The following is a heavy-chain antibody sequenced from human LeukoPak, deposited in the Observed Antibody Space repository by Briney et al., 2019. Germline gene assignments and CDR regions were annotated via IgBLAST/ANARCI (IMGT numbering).Heavy chain of an antibody. Sequence: PGGSLRLSCAASEFTFSSYGMHWVRQAPGKGLEWVAFIRFDGTNKYYADSVKGRFTISRDNSKNTLYLQMNSLRAEDTAIYYCAKDGWGVIPRYFDYWGQGTLVTVSS. V-gene: IGHV3-30*02. CDR1: EFTFSSYG. D-gene: IGHD3-16*02. CDR3: AKDGWGVIPRYFDY. CDR2: IRFDGTNK. J-gene: IGHJ4*02.